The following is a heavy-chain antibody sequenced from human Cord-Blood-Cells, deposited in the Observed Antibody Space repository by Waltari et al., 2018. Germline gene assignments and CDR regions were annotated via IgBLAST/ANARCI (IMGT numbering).Heavy chain of an antibody. CDR1: GFTFSSSA. V-gene: IGHV3-30-3*01. CDR2: ISYDGSNK. D-gene: IGHD3-10*01. J-gene: IGHJ4*02. Sequence: QVQLVESGGGVVQPGRSLRLSCAASGFTFSSSAMHWVRQAPGKGLEWVAVISYDGSNKYYADSVKGRFTISRDNSKNTLYLQMNSLRAEDTAVYYCARSLGSSVVGLGNWGQGTLVTVSS. CDR3: ARSLGSSVVGLGN.